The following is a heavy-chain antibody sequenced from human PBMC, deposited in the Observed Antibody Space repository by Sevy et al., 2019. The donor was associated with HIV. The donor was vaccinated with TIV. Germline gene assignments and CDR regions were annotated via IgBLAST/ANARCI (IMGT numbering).Heavy chain of an antibody. J-gene: IGHJ4*02. CDR3: AKSQAQVGALGVGYYFDY. D-gene: IGHD1-26*01. CDR2: ISWDGGST. Sequence: GGSLRLSCAASGFTFDDYAMHWVRQAPGKGLEWVSLISWDGGSTYYADSVKGRFTISRDNSKNSLYLQMNSLRAEDTALYYCAKSQAQVGALGVGYYFDYWGQGTLVTVSS. CDR1: GFTFDDYA. V-gene: IGHV3-43D*03.